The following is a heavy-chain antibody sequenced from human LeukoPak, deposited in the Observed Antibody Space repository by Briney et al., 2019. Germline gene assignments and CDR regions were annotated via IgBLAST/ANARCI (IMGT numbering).Heavy chain of an antibody. V-gene: IGHV3-7*01. CDR3: VRVPPYSSGWYDY. D-gene: IGHD6-19*01. J-gene: IGHJ4*02. CDR2: IKQDGSAK. CDR1: GFTFSYYW. Sequence: GGSLRLSCAASGFTFSYYWMSWVRQAPGKGLEWVANIKQDGSAKYYVDSVKGRFTISRDDAKNSLYLQMNSLRAEDTAVYYCVRVPPYSSGWYDYWGQGTLVTVSS.